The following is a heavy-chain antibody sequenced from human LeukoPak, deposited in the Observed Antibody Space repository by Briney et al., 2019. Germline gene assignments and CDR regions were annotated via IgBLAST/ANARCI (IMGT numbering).Heavy chain of an antibody. Sequence: SETLSLTCAVSGYSISSGYYWGWIRQLPGKGLEWIGSIYHSGSTYYNPSLKSRVTISVDTSKNQFSLKLSSVTAADTAVYYCARLAADSPYYYYYMDVWGKGTTVTVSS. J-gene: IGHJ6*03. CDR1: GYSISSGYY. D-gene: IGHD2-15*01. CDR2: IYHSGST. V-gene: IGHV4-38-2*01. CDR3: ARLAADSPYYYYYMDV.